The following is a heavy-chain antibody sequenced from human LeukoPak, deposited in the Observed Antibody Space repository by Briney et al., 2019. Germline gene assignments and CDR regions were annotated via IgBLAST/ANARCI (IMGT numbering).Heavy chain of an antibody. CDR3: ATNIDGVYY. Sequence: GGSLRLSCAASGFTFSTYAMSWVRQAPGKGLEWVSSMSTSRSSTYYADSVKGRFTISRDNSKSTLYLQMNSLRAEETAVYYCATNIDGVYYWGQGTLVIVSS. D-gene: IGHD2-8*01. CDR2: MSTSRSST. V-gene: IGHV3-23*01. CDR1: GFTFSTYA. J-gene: IGHJ4*02.